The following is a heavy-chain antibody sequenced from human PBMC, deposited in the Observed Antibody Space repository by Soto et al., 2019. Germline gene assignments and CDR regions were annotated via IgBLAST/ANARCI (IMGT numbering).Heavy chain of an antibody. D-gene: IGHD1-26*01. CDR3: ARDHGIVGTRGGFYYYGMDV. CDR1: GGSLSRYH. J-gene: IGHJ6*02. CDR2: FYTSGST. Sequence: APETLSHTCTGSGGSLSRYHWSLIRQPVGKGLEWIGRFYTSGSTNYNPSLKSRVTMSVDTSKNQFSLKLSSVTAADTAVYYCARDHGIVGTRGGFYYYGMDVWGQGTTVT. V-gene: IGHV4-4*07.